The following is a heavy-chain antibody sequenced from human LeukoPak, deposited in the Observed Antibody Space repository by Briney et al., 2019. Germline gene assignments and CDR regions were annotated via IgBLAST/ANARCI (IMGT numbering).Heavy chain of an antibody. CDR2: IAPSVDTT. J-gene: IGHJ4*02. D-gene: IGHD2-8*02. V-gene: IGHV1-46*01. Sequence: GASVKISCKSSGFTFTNCLLHWVRQAPGQGLEWVGRIAPSVDTTNYAQRFRDRVTMTRDTSTSTVYMELSSLRSEDTAVYYCVREESGGYFDYWGQGTLVTVSS. CDR3: VREESGGYFDY. CDR1: GFTFTNCL.